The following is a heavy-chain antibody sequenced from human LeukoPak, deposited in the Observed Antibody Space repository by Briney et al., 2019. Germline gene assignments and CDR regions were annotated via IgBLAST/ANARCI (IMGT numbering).Heavy chain of an antibody. CDR2: IYYSGST. CDR3: ARQWLVRLYYFDY. V-gene: IGHV4-39*01. D-gene: IGHD6-19*01. CDR1: GGSISSSSYY. Sequence: SETPSLTCTVSGGSISSSSYYWGWLRQPPGKGLEWIGSIYYSGSTYYNPSLKSRVTISVDTSKNQFSLKLGSVTAADTAVYYCARQWLVRLYYFDYWGQGTLVTVSS. J-gene: IGHJ4*02.